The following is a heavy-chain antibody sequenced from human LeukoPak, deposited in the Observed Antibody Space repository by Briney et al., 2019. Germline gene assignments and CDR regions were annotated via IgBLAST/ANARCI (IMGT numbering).Heavy chain of an antibody. V-gene: IGHV3-66*01. D-gene: IGHD2-2*01. CDR1: GFTVSSNY. CDR3: VRDIRCSSTSCYVGGYYYGMDV. CDR2: IYSGGST. J-gene: IGHJ6*02. Sequence: GGSLRLSCAASGFTVSSNYMSWVRQAPGKGLEWVSVIYSGGSTYYADSVKGRFTISRDNSKNTLYLQMNSLRAEDTAVYYCVRDIRCSSTSCYVGGYYYGMDVWGQGTTVTVSS.